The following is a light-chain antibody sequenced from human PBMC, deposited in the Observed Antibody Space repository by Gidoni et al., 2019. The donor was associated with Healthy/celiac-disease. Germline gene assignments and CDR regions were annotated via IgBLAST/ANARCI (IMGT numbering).Light chain of an antibody. Sequence: QSALTPPASVSGSPGPSITISCTGTRSDVGSYNLVSWYQQHPGKAPKLMIYEGSKRPSGVSNRFSGSKSGNTASLTISGLQAEDEADYYCRSYAGSSTFVVFGGGTKLTVL. J-gene: IGLJ2*01. CDR2: EGS. CDR3: RSYAGSSTFVV. CDR1: RSDVGSYNL. V-gene: IGLV2-23*03.